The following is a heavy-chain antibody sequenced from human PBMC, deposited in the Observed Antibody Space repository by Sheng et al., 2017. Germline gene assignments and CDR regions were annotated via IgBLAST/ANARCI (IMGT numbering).Heavy chain of an antibody. Sequence: QVQLVQSGAEVKKPGASVKVSCKASGYTFTGYYIHWVRQAPGQGLEWMGWINPNSGGTNYAVNFQGRVTMTRDTSISTAYMELNRLRSGDTAVYYCARDFAVGYFDYWGQGTLVT. CDR3: ARDFAVGYFDY. CDR2: INPNSGGT. CDR1: GYTFTGYY. V-gene: IGHV1-2*02. D-gene: IGHD3-3*01. J-gene: IGHJ4*02.